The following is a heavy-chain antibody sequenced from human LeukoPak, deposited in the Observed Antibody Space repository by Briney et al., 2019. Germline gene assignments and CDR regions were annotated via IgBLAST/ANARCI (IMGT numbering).Heavy chain of an antibody. J-gene: IGHJ4*02. CDR1: GFTFTTYA. V-gene: IGHV3-23*01. D-gene: IGHD3-9*01. CDR3: AKGLINDWSALEY. CDR2: ISGSGLST. Sequence: PGGSLRLSCVASGFTFTTYAMNWVRQAPGKGLEWVSAISGSGLSTYYCDSVKGRFTISRDTSNNTLYLQMNSLRAEDTAVYYCAKGLINDWSALEYWGQGTLVTVSS.